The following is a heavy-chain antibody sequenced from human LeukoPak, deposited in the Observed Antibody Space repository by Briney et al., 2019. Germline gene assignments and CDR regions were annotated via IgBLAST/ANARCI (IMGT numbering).Heavy chain of an antibody. CDR2: INPNSGGT. CDR1: GYTLTELS. J-gene: IGHJ6*02. Sequence: GASVKVSCKVSGYTLTELSMHWVRQAPGKGLEWMGWINPNSGGTNYAQKFQGRVTMTRDTSISTAYMELSRLRSDDTAVYYCARELDSSGLYYYGMDVWGQGTTVTVSS. D-gene: IGHD6-19*01. CDR3: ARELDSSGLYYYGMDV. V-gene: IGHV1-2*02.